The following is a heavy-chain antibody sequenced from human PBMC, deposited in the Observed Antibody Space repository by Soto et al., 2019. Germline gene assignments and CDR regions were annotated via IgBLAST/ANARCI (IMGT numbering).Heavy chain of an antibody. CDR3: ARTYYYGSGENYYYMDV. V-gene: IGHV4-59*01. Sequence: SSETLSLTCTVSGGSISSYYWSWIRQPPGKGLEWIGYIYYSGSTNYNPSLKSRVTISVDTSKNQFSLKLSSVTAADTAVYYCARTYYYGSGENYYYMDVWGKGTTVTVSS. J-gene: IGHJ6*03. CDR2: IYYSGST. D-gene: IGHD3-10*01. CDR1: GGSISSYY.